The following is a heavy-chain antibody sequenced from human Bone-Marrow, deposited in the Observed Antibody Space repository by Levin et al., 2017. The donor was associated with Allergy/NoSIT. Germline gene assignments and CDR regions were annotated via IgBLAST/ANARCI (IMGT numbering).Heavy chain of an antibody. J-gene: IGHJ4*02. Sequence: GSLRLSCAVYGESLSRYYWNWIRQAPGKGLEWIGEVNDRGNTKSNPSVRSRVTMSIDTTKTQVSLKLASVTAAATAVSYCARPASCSATTCTGTIDHWGRGTLVTVSS. D-gene: IGHD2-15*01. V-gene: IGHV4-34*01. CDR1: GESLSRYY. CDR2: VNDRGNT. CDR3: ARPASCSATTCTGTIDH.